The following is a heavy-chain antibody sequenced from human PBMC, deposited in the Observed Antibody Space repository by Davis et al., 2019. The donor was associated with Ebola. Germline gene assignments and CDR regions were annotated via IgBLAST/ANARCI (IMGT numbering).Heavy chain of an antibody. CDR1: GFTFTSYS. CDR3: ARSTIMDV. J-gene: IGHJ6*02. V-gene: IGHV3-21*01. D-gene: IGHD1-26*01. CDR2: ISSSSSYI. Sequence: GGSLRLSCAASGFTFTSYSMNWVRQAPGKGLEWVSSISSSSSYIYYADSVTGRFTISRDNSKNTLYLQMNSLRAEDTAVYYCARSTIMDVWGQGTTVTVSS.